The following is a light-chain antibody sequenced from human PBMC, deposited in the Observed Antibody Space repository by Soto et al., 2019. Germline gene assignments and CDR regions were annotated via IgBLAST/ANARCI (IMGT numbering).Light chain of an antibody. V-gene: IGKV3-15*01. J-gene: IGKJ1*01. CDR3: QPEYNWPT. Sequence: EIVMTQSPATLSVSPGERASLSCRASQTVGSDLVWYQQRPGHPPRLLIYGASTRATGIPARFSGSGSGTEFTLTNSSLQSEDVAADDEQPEYNWPTYSQGTKV. CDR2: GAS. CDR1: QTVGSD.